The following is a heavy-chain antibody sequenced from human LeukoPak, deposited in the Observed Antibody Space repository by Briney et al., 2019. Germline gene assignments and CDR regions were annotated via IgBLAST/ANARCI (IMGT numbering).Heavy chain of an antibody. CDR2: INPNSGGT. CDR1: GYTFTGYY. Sequence: ASVKVSCKASGYTFTGYYMHWVRQAPGQGLEWMGWINPNSGGTNYAQKFQGRVTMTRDTSISTAYMELSSLRSEDTAVYYCATGQRSRLTMVRGAIAPLHYYGMDVWGQGTTVTVSS. D-gene: IGHD3-10*01. CDR3: ATGQRSRLTMVRGAIAPLHYYGMDV. J-gene: IGHJ6*02. V-gene: IGHV1-2*02.